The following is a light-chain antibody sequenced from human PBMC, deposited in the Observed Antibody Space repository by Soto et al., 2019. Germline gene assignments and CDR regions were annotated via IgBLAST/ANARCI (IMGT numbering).Light chain of an antibody. CDR3: QQYNSYPWT. Sequence: DIQMTQSPSTLSASVGDRVTITCRASQSISSWLAWYQQKQGKAPKLLIYKASSVESGVPSRFSGSGSGTEFPLTISSLQPDDFATYYCQQYNSYPWTFGQGTKVEIK. CDR2: KAS. J-gene: IGKJ1*01. CDR1: QSISSW. V-gene: IGKV1-5*03.